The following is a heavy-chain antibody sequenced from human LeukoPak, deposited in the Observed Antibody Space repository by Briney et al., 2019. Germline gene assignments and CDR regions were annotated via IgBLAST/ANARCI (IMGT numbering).Heavy chain of an antibody. V-gene: IGHV1-2*02. D-gene: IGHD3-3*01. Sequence: ASVKVSCKASGYTFTGYYMHWLRQAPGQGLEWMGWINPNSGGTNYAQKFQGRVTMTRDTSISTAYMELSRLRSDGTAVYYCARFRVEYDFWSGYYDYWGQGTLVTVSS. CDR2: INPNSGGT. CDR3: ARFRVEYDFWSGYYDY. CDR1: GYTFTGYY. J-gene: IGHJ4*02.